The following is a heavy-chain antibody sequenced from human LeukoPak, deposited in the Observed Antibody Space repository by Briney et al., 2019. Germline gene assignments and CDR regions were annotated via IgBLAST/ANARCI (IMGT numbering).Heavy chain of an antibody. CDR3: ASRFTMVRGVIGFDY. J-gene: IGHJ4*02. D-gene: IGHD3-10*01. V-gene: IGHV1-69*05. Sequence: SVKVSCKASGGTFISYAISWVRQAPGQGVEWMGGIIAIFGTANYAQKFQGRDTITTEEATSTAYMELSSLRSEDTAVYYCASRFTMVRGVIGFDYWGQGTLVTVSS. CDR2: IIAIFGTA. CDR1: GGTFISYA.